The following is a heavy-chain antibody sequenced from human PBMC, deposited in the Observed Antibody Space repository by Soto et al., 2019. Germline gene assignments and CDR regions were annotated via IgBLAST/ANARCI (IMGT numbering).Heavy chain of an antibody. CDR1: GFTFSSYA. CDR2: ISYDGSNK. V-gene: IGHV3-30-3*01. Sequence: QVQLVESGGGVVQPGRSLRLSCAASGFTFSSYAMHWVRQAPGKGLEWVAVISYDGSNKYYADSVKGRFTISRDNSKNTLYLQMNSLRAEDTAVYYCARGSIWYSGSPFDYCGQGTLVTVSS. J-gene: IGHJ4*02. CDR3: ARGSIWYSGSPFDY. D-gene: IGHD1-26*01.